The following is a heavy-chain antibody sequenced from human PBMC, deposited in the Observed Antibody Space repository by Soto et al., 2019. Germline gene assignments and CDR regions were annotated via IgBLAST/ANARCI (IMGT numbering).Heavy chain of an antibody. V-gene: IGHV3-33*01. D-gene: IGHD2-15*01. CDR3: APGGGDISDP. CDR1: GFTFSSYG. Sequence: QVQLVESGGGVVQPGRSLRLSCAASGFTFSSYGMHWVRQAPGKGLEWVAVIWYDGSNKYYADSVKGRFTISRDNSKNRLYLQMNSLRAEDTAVYYCAPGGGDISDPWGQGTLVTVSS. J-gene: IGHJ5*02. CDR2: IWYDGSNK.